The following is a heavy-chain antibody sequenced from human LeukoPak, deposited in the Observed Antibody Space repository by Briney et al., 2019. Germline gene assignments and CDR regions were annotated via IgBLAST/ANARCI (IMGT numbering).Heavy chain of an antibody. D-gene: IGHD6-19*01. CDR1: GYSFTSYW. Sequence: GESLKISYKGSGYSFTSYWIGWVRQMPGKGLEWMGIIYPGDSDTRYSPSFQGQVTISADKSISTAYLRWSSLKASDTAMYYCARRSSGWYYHFDYWGQGTLVTVSS. J-gene: IGHJ4*02. CDR3: ARRSSGWYYHFDY. V-gene: IGHV5-51*03. CDR2: IYPGDSDT.